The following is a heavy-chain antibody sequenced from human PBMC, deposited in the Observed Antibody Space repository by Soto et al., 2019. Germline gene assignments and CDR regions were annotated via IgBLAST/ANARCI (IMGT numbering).Heavy chain of an antibody. D-gene: IGHD2-15*01. V-gene: IGHV3-66*01. CDR3: ARDDVLCDGGRCDEGPLDV. J-gene: IGHJ6*04. CDR2: IQSGGPT. CDR1: GFTVSSKY. Sequence: EVQLVESGGGLVQPGGSLRLSCAASGFTVSSKYMSWVRQAPGKGLEWVSLIQSGGPTYYADSVKGRFTISRDTSENTVQLQMDSLRAEDTAVYYCARDDVLCDGGRCDEGPLDVWGKGTTVTVSS.